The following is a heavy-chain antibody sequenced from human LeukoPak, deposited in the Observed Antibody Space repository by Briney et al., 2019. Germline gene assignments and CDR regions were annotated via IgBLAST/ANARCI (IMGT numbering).Heavy chain of an antibody. CDR1: GGTFSSYA. CDR2: IIPIFGTA. CDR3: ARDLGYCSSTSCYSYTWFDP. D-gene: IGHD2-2*01. V-gene: IGHV1-69*13. Sequence: GASVKVSCKASGGTFSSYAISWVRQAPGQGLEWMGGIIPIFGTANYAQKFQGRVTITADESTSTAYMELSSLRSEDTAVYYCARDLGYCSSTSCYSYTWFDPWGQGTPVTVSS. J-gene: IGHJ5*02.